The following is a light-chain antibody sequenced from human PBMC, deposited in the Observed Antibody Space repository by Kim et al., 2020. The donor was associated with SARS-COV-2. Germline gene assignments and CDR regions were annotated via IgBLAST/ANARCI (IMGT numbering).Light chain of an antibody. CDR2: QDN. CDR1: NLGDKY. CDR3: QAWDSSTHNYV. Sequence: PGQTASLTCSGYNLGDKYVSWYQQKPGHSPVVVIYQDNQRPSGIPERFSGSNSGNTATLTISGTQAMDEADYYCQAWDSSTHNYVFGAGTKVTVL. V-gene: IGLV3-1*01. J-gene: IGLJ1*01.